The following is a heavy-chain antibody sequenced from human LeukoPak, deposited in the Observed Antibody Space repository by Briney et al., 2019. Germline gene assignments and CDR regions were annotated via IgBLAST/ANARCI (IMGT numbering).Heavy chain of an antibody. Sequence: PSETLSLTCTVSGVSMSSSPYYWGWLRQPPGKGLEWIGTIYDSGNTNYNPSLRSRLTISVDTSRNQFSLKLSSVTAADTAVYYCARHDCDSSRCSVNWFDPWGQGTLVTVSS. CDR2: IYDSGNT. J-gene: IGHJ5*02. CDR1: GVSMSSSPYY. CDR3: ARHDCDSSRCSVNWFDP. V-gene: IGHV4-39*01. D-gene: IGHD2/OR15-2a*01.